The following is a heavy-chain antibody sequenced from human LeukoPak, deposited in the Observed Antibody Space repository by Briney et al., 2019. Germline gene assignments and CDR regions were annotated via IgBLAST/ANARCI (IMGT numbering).Heavy chain of an antibody. CDR2: IYRTGST. V-gene: IGHV4-38-2*02. J-gene: IGHJ4*02. CDR3: ARDRAYCSSGVCIFDY. CDR1: GYSISSGYF. Sequence: SETLSLTCTVSGYSISSGYFWAWIRQSPGKGLEWVGSIYRTGSTYEKSSLKSRVAISVDTSKNQFSLKLNSVTAADTAVYYCARDRAYCSSGVCIFDYWGPGTLVTVSS. D-gene: IGHD2-8*01.